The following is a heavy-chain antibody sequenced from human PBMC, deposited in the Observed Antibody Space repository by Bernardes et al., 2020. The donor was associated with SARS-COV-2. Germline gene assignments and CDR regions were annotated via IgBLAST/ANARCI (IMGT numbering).Heavy chain of an antibody. CDR3: ARDRVRFLEWSPSGAFDI. D-gene: IGHD3-3*01. Sequence: GGSLRLSCAASGFTVSGNYMSWVRQAPGKGLEWVSFIYAGDTTYYADSVKGRFTISRDDSKNTLYLHMNNLRAEDTALYYCARDRVRFLEWSPSGAFDIWGQGTMVTVSS. CDR2: IYAGDTT. CDR1: GFTVSGNY. V-gene: IGHV3-66*01. J-gene: IGHJ3*02.